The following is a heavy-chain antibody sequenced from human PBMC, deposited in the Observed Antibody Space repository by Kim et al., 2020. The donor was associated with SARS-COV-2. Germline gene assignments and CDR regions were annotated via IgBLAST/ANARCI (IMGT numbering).Heavy chain of an antibody. CDR1: GFTFDDYA. V-gene: IGHV3-9*01. Sequence: GGSLRLSCAASGFTFDDYAMHWVRQAPGKGLEWVSGISWNGGRICYADSVKGRFTISRDNAKNSLYLQMNSLRADDTALYYCAKDDSGYEAYFDYWGQGTLVTVSS. CDR2: ISWNGGRI. CDR3: AKDDSGYEAYFDY. D-gene: IGHD6-13*01. J-gene: IGHJ4*02.